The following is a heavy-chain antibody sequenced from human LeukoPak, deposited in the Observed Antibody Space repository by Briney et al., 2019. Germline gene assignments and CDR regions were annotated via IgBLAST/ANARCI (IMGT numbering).Heavy chain of an antibody. Sequence: ASVKVSCKASGYTFTSYGISWVRQAPGQGLEWMGWISAYNGNTNYAQKLQGRVTMTTDTSTSTACMELRSLRSDDTAVYYCARSFSSGWPYYYYYGMDVWGQGTTVTVSS. V-gene: IGHV1-18*01. J-gene: IGHJ6*02. CDR3: ARSFSSGWPYYYYYGMDV. D-gene: IGHD6-19*01. CDR2: ISAYNGNT. CDR1: GYTFTSYG.